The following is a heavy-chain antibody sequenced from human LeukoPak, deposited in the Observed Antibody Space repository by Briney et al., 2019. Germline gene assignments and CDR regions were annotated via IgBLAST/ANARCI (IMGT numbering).Heavy chain of an antibody. CDR1: GGSISSSSYY. CDR2: IYYSGST. V-gene: IGHV4-39*01. J-gene: IGHJ6*03. CDR3: ATQAYYYYYMDV. Sequence: SETLSLTCTVSGGSISSSSYYRGWIRQPPGKGLEWIGSIYYSGSTYYNPSLKSRVTISVDTSKNQFSLKLSSVTAADTAVYYCATQAYYYYYMDVWGKGTTVTVSS.